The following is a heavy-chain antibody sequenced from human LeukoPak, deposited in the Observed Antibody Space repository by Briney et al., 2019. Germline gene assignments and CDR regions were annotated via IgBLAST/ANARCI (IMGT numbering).Heavy chain of an antibody. D-gene: IGHD3-22*01. V-gene: IGHV5-10-1*01. CDR3: ARRYYDSSGHYYFDY. J-gene: IGHJ4*02. CDR1: GYSFTNYW. Sequence: GESLKISCKGSGYSFTNYWITWARQMPGEGLEWMGRIDPRDSYTNYSPSFQGHVTISADKSISTAYLQWRGLTTSDAAMYYCARRYYDSSGHYYFDYWGQGTLVTVSS. CDR2: IDPRDSYT.